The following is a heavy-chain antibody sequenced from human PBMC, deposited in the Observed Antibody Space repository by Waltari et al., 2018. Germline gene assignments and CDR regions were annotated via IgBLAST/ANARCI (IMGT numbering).Heavy chain of an antibody. J-gene: IGHJ4*02. D-gene: IGHD3-22*01. CDR2: IYHSGST. V-gene: IGHV4-38-2*02. Sequence: QVQLQESGPGLVKPSETLSLTCTVSGYSISSGYYWGWIRQPPGKGLEWIGSIYHSGSTYYNPSLKSRVTISVDTSKNQFSLKLSSVTAADTAVYYCARGVYYDSSGYSYYFDYWGQGTLVTVSS. CDR1: GYSISSGYY. CDR3: ARGVYYDSSGYSYYFDY.